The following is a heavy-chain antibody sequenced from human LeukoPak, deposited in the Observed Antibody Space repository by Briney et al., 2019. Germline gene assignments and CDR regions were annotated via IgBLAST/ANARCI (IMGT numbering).Heavy chain of an antibody. CDR3: TTDLAYSSSWYPRFDP. V-gene: IGHV3-15*01. Sequence: GGSLRLSCAASGFTFSNAWMSWVRQAPGKGLEWVGRIKSRTDGGTTDYAAHVKGRFTISRDDSKNTLYLQMNSLKTEDTAVYYCTTDLAYSSSWYPRFDPWGQGTLVTVSS. CDR2: IKSRTDGGTT. D-gene: IGHD6-13*01. CDR1: GFTFSNAW. J-gene: IGHJ5*02.